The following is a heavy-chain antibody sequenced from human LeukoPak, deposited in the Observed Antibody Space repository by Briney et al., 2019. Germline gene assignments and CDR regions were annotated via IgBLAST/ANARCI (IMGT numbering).Heavy chain of an antibody. CDR3: AKDWMKYTLDY. Sequence: GGSLRLPCAASGFTFSSYGMHWVRQAPGKGLEWVAVIWYDGNKKYYADSVKGRFTISRGNSKNTLYLQMNSLRAEDTAVYYCAKDWMKYTLDYWGQGSLVTVSS. V-gene: IGHV3-30*02. J-gene: IGHJ4*02. CDR2: IWYDGNKK. D-gene: IGHD6-6*01. CDR1: GFTFSSYG.